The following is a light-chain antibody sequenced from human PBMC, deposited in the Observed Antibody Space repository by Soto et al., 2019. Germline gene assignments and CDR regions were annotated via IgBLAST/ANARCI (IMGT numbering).Light chain of an antibody. CDR2: KAS. CDR1: QSLSIW. J-gene: IGKJ1*01. Sequence: DIQMTQSRSTLSASLGDRVTITCRASQSLSIWLAWYQQKPGKAPKLLIYKASTLQSGVPSRFSGSGSGTEFTLTITSLQPDDFATYYCHQYNRFPRTFGQGTKVDI. CDR3: HQYNRFPRT. V-gene: IGKV1-5*03.